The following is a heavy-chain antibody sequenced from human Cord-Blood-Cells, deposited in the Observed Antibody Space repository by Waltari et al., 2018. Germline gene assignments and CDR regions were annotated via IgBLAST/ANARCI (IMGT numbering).Heavy chain of an antibody. CDR1: GFTFTSSA. V-gene: IGHV1-58*01. CDR2: IVVGSGNT. J-gene: IGHJ2*01. CDR3: AADRGVATIFYWYFDL. D-gene: IGHD5-12*01. Sequence: QMQLVQSGPEVKKPGTSVKVSCKASGFTFTSSAGQWVRQACGQRLEWIGWIVVGSGNTNYAQKFQERVTITRDMSTSTAYMELSSLRSEDTAVYYCAADRGVATIFYWYFDLWGRGTLVTVSS.